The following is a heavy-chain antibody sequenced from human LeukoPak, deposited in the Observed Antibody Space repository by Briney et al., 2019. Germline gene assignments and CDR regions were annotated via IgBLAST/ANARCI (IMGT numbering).Heavy chain of an antibody. Sequence: PGGSLRLSCAASGFTVSSNYMSWVRQAPGKGLEWVSVIYSGGSTYYADSVKGRFTISRDNSKNTLYLQMNNLRAEDTAVYYCARVQIAARSFDYWGQGTLVTVSS. CDR3: ARVQIAARSFDY. CDR1: GFTVSSNY. J-gene: IGHJ4*02. CDR2: IYSGGST. D-gene: IGHD6-6*01. V-gene: IGHV3-66*01.